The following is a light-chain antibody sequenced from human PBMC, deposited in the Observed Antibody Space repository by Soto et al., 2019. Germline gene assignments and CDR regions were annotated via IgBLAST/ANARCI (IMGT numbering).Light chain of an antibody. V-gene: IGLV2-14*01. CDR2: EVS. CDR3: NTYTSPNARV. CDR1: SSDVGGYNY. J-gene: IGLJ3*02. Sequence: QSALSQPASVSGSPGQSITISCTGTSSDVGGYNYGSWYQQYPGNAPKLIIYEVSNRPSGVSNRFSGSKSGNTPFLTISGLQTEEEADYYCNTYTSPNARVFGGGTKLTVL.